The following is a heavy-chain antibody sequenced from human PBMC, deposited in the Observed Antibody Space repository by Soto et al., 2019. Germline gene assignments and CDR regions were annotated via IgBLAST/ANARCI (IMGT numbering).Heavy chain of an antibody. CDR1: GDAVIFGHHY. V-gene: IGHV6-1*01. Sequence: PSDTLSLTCIVSGDAVIFGHHYWSWIRQSASRRLEWLGRTYYRSKRFNDYAVSLKSRLTNNPDTSKNQFSLQMNSVTPEDTAVYSCARDLEGYTSSSFFHHRYVGMEVWGQGTAFTISS. D-gene: IGHD6-13*01. CDR2: TYYRSKRFN. J-gene: IGHJ6*02. CDR3: ARDLEGYTSSSFFHHRYVGMEV.